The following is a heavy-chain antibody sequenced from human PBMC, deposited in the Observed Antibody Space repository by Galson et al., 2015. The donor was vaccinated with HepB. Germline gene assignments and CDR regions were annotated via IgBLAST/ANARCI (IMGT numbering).Heavy chain of an antibody. CDR2: IKSKTDGGTT. CDR1: GFTFSNAW. Sequence: SLRLSCAASGFTFSNAWMSWVRQAPGKGLEWVGRIKSKTDGGTTDYAAPVKGRFTISRDDSKNTLYLQMNSLKTEDTAVYYCATESGSLGPYYYYGMAVWGQGTTVTDSS. J-gene: IGHJ6*02. CDR3: ATESGSLGPYYYYGMAV. D-gene: IGHD3-10*01. V-gene: IGHV3-15*01.